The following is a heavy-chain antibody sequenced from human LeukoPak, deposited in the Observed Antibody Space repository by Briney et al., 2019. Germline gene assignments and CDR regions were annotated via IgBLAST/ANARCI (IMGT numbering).Heavy chain of an antibody. CDR3: ARGPYDSSGYYHYWYFDL. D-gene: IGHD3-22*01. V-gene: IGHV3-30*01. Sequence: GGSLRLSCAASGFSFSQYAMHWVRQAPGKGLHWVALISYDGSKIYYADSVKGRFTISRDNSMNTLYLQMNSLRDEDTAVYYCARGPYDSSGYYHYWYFDLWGRGTLVTVSS. CDR2: ISYDGSKI. CDR1: GFSFSQYA. J-gene: IGHJ2*01.